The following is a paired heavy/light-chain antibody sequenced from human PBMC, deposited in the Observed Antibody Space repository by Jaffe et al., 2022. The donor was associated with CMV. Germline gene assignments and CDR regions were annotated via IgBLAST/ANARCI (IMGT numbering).Heavy chain of an antibody. V-gene: IGHV4-34*02. D-gene: IGHD2-15*01. CDR2: INRGGDT. CDR3: ARGQCSAGGCYFGSRKPPRGQFHYFYMDV. J-gene: IGHJ6*03. CDR1: GGSLSDSY. Sequence: QVQLQQWGAGLLKPSETLSLTCTVYGGSLSDSYWNWIRQPPGKGLEWIGGINRGGDTTYNPSLQSRVTTSVDTSKNQFSLRLTFVTAADTAVYYCARGQCSAGGCYFGSRKPPRGQFHYFYMDVWDKGTTVTVSS.
Light chain of an antibody. J-gene: IGLJ2*01. CDR3: NSRDSSGNPVL. V-gene: IGLV3-19*01. Sequence: SSELTQDPAVSVALGQTVRITCQGDSLRIYYASWYQQKPGQAPVLVMYGKNLRPSGIPDRFSGSSSRNTASLTITGAQAEDEADYYCNSRDSSGNPVLFGGGTKVTVL. CDR2: GKN. CDR1: SLRIYY.